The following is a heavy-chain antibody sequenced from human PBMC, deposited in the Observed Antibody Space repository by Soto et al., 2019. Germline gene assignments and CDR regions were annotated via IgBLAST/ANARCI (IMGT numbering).Heavy chain of an antibody. J-gene: IGHJ4*02. Sequence: PSETLSLTCSVSGGYISSGRYYWAWIRQPPGKGLEWIGSIYYIGNTYYNPSLKSRVTMSVDTSKNQFSLKVTSVTAADTAIYYCAREDRTNGYNYDYWGQGTLVTVSS. CDR2: IYYIGNT. D-gene: IGHD1-1*01. CDR3: AREDRTNGYNYDY. V-gene: IGHV4-39*01. CDR1: GGYISSGRYY.